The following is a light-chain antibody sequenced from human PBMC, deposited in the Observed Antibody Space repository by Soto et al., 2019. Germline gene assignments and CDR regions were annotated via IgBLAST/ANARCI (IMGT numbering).Light chain of an antibody. CDR2: GAS. V-gene: IGKV3-20*01. CDR1: QTVKNNY. Sequence: ETVLTQSPGTLSLSPGEGATLSCRASQTVKNNYLAWYQQRRGLAPRLLVYGASGRATGIPDRFSGSGSGTDFTLTITRLEPEDFAVYYCQQYGTSPLTFGGGTKGEIK. CDR3: QQYGTSPLT. J-gene: IGKJ4*02.